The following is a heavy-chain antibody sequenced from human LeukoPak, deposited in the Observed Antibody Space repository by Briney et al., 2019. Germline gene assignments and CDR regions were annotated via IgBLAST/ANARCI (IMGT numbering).Heavy chain of an antibody. CDR3: AKGVRFLDPFDP. CDR1: GFTFSSYA. J-gene: IGHJ5*02. D-gene: IGHD3-3*01. V-gene: IGHV3-30-3*01. Sequence: GGSLRLSCAASGFTFSSYAMHWVRQAPGKGLEWVAVISYDGSNKYYADSVKGRFTISRDNSKNTLYLQMNSLRAEDTAVYYCAKGVRFLDPFDPWGQGTLVTVSS. CDR2: ISYDGSNK.